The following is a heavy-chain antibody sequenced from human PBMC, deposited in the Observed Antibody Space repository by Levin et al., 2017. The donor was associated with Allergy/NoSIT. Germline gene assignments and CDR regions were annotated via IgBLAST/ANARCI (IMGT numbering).Heavy chain of an antibody. J-gene: IGHJ4*02. Sequence: ASVKVSCKASGYTFTSYGISWVRQAPGQGLEWMGWISAYNGNTNYAQKLQGRVTMTTDTSTSTAYMELRSLRSDDTAVYYCARDFRGLWFGELALFYWGQGTLVTVSS. D-gene: IGHD3-10*01. CDR3: ARDFRGLWFGELALFY. V-gene: IGHV1-18*01. CDR2: ISAYNGNT. CDR1: GYTFTSYG.